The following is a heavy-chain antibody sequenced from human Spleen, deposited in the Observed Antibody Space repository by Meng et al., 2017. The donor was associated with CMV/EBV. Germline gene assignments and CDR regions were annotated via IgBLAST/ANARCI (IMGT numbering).Heavy chain of an antibody. D-gene: IGHD3-10*01. V-gene: IGHV4-34*01. J-gene: IGHJ4*02. CDR3: ARVITMVRGVTTLYFDY. CDR2: INHSGST. Sequence: SETLSLTCAVYGGSFSGYYWSWIRQPPGKGLEWIGEINHSGSTNYNPSLKSRVTISVDTSKNQFSLKLSSVTAADTAVYYCARVITMVRGVTTLYFDYWGQGTLVTVSS. CDR1: GGSFSGYY.